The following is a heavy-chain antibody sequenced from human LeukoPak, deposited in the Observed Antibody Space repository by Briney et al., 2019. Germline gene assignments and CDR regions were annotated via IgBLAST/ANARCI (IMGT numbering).Heavy chain of an antibody. D-gene: IGHD3-22*01. J-gene: IGHJ6*02. CDR3: ARVSVYDSSGYWNNYYYGMDV. CDR2: IIPIFGTA. CDR1: GGTFSSYA. V-gene: IGHV1-69*13. Sequence: ASVKVSCKASGGTFSSYAISWVRQAPGQGLEWMGGIIPIFGTANYAQKFQGRVTITADESTSTAYMELSSLRSEDTAVYYCARVSVYDSSGYWNNYYYGMDVWGQGTTVTVSS.